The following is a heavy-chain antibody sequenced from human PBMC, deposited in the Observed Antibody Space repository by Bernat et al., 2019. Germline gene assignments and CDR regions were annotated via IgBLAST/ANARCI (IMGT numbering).Heavy chain of an antibody. V-gene: IGHV3-23*01. CDR3: AKDQGRLDY. Sequence: EVQLLDSGGGQLQPGGFLRLSRAASGFTFSSYAMSWVRQAPGKGLEWVSAISGSGGSTYYADSVKGRFTISRDTSKNTLYLQMNSLRAEDTAVYYCAKDQGRLDYGGQVSMVTVPP. J-gene: IGHJ4*02. CDR2: ISGSGGST. CDR1: GFTFSSYA.